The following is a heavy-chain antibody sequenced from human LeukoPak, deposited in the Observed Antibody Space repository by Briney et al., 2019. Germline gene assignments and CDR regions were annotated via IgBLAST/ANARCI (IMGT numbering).Heavy chain of an antibody. Sequence: SETLSLTCTVSGGSISSSSYYWGWIRQPPGKGLEWIGSIYYSGSTYYNPSLKSRVTISVDTSKNQFSLKLSSVTAADTAVYYCARPITYDILTGYYNVIAFDIWGQGTMVTVSS. V-gene: IGHV4-39*07. J-gene: IGHJ3*02. CDR2: IYYSGST. D-gene: IGHD3-9*01. CDR3: ARPITYDILTGYYNVIAFDI. CDR1: GGSISSSSYY.